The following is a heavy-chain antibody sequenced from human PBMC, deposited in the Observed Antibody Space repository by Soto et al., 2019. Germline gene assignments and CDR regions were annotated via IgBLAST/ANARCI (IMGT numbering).Heavy chain of an antibody. J-gene: IGHJ3*02. D-gene: IGHD3-22*01. V-gene: IGHV3-7*01. Sequence: EVQLVESGGGLVQPGGSLRLSCAASGFTFSSYWMSWVRQAPGKGLEWVANIKQDGSEKYYVDSVKGRFTISRDNAKNSLYLQMNSLRAEDTAVYYCARVPYYYDSSGYYPTGNAFDIWGQGTMVTVSS. CDR1: GFTFSSYW. CDR3: ARVPYYYDSSGYYPTGNAFDI. CDR2: IKQDGSEK.